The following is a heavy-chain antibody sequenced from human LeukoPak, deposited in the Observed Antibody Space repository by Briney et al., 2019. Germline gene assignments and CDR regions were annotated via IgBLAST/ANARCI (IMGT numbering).Heavy chain of an antibody. V-gene: IGHV4-59*01. Sequence: SETLSLTCTVSGGSISSYYWSWIRQPPGKGLEWIGYIYYSGSTNYNPSLKSRVTISVDTSKNQFSLKLSSVTAADTAVYYCARVRRDIVVVVAATRPVDYYSYYMDVWGKGTTVTVSS. CDR1: GGSISSYY. CDR2: IYYSGST. CDR3: ARVRRDIVVVVAATRPVDYYSYYMDV. J-gene: IGHJ6*03. D-gene: IGHD2-15*01.